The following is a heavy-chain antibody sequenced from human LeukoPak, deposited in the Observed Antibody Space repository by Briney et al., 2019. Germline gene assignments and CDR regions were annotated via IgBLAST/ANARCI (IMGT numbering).Heavy chain of an antibody. D-gene: IGHD3-10*01. Sequence: GGSLRLSCAASGLTISSYSMNWVRHAPGQGLQWVSYISSSSSTIYYADSVKGRFTISRDNSKNTLYLQMNSLRAEDTAVYYCAKDLDYYGSGSAFDYWGQGTLVTVSS. J-gene: IGHJ4*02. CDR2: ISSSSSTI. CDR1: GLTISSYS. CDR3: AKDLDYYGSGSAFDY. V-gene: IGHV3-48*01.